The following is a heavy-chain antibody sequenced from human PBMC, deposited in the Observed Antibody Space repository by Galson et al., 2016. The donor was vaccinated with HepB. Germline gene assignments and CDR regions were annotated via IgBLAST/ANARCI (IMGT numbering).Heavy chain of an antibody. CDR3: AKVIPSDYYDSSGPSGNNWFDP. Sequence: SLRLSCAASGFSFSTSGMSWVRQTPGRGLEWVSGITSSGDTTHYADSVKGRFTISRDNAKNTLYLQMNSLRAEDTAVYYCAKVIPSDYYDSSGPSGNNWFDPWGQGTLVTVSS. D-gene: IGHD3-22*01. CDR2: ITSSGDTT. J-gene: IGHJ5*02. V-gene: IGHV3-23*01. CDR1: GFSFSTSG.